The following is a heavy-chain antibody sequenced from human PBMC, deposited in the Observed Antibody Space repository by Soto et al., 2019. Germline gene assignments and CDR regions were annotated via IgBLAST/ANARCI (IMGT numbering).Heavy chain of an antibody. D-gene: IGHD6-13*01. J-gene: IGHJ4*02. CDR1: GVTFSGFD. Sequence: GGSLRLSCEAAGVTFSGFDMHWVRLPTGKGLEWVSSIGTAGDTYYAVSVKGRFTISRDNAKNSLSLQMNSLRAGDMAVYFCAKSQEIGTHFFDSWGQGTQVTVSS. CDR3: AKSQEIGTHFFDS. V-gene: IGHV3-13*01. CDR2: IGTAGDT.